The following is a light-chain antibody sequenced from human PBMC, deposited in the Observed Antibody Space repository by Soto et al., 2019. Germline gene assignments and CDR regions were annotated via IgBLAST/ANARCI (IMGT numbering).Light chain of an antibody. CDR2: DAS. V-gene: IGKV1-33*01. J-gene: IGKJ4*01. CDR1: QDISNY. CDR3: QQYDNLPPLT. Sequence: DIQMTQSPSSLSASVGDRVTITCQASQDISNYLNWYQQKPGKDPKLLIYDASNLETGVPSRFIGGGSWTDFTFSISSRQAEDIATYYCQQYDNLPPLTFGGGTKVEIK.